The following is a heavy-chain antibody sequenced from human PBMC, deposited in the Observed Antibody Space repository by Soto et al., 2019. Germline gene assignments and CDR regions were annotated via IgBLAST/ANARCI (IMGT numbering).Heavy chain of an antibody. CDR1: GFTFSTYA. CDR3: AKHSVGYQLLYNWFDP. J-gene: IGHJ5*02. CDR2: IRGSGGTT. D-gene: IGHD2-2*01. Sequence: EVQLLESAGGLVQPGKSLRLSCATSGFTFSTYAMSWVRQAPGKGLEWVSTIRGSGGTTYYADSVKGRFTISRDNSKNTLYLQMNSLKAEDTAIFYCAKHSVGYQLLYNWFDPWGQGTLVTVSS. V-gene: IGHV3-23*01.